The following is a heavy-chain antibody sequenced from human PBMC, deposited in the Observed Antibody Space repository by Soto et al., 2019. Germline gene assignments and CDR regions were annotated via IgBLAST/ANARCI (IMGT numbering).Heavy chain of an antibody. J-gene: IGHJ4*02. D-gene: IGHD6-6*01. CDR3: ARVTKSSSPIDY. CDR2: IYHSGST. V-gene: IGHV4-4*02. Sequence: SETLSLTCAISGGSISSSNWWSWVRQPPGEGLEWIGEIYHSGSTNYNPSLKSRVTISVDKSKNQFSLKLSSVTAADTAVYYCARVTKSSSPIDYWGQGTLVTVSS. CDR1: GGSISSSNW.